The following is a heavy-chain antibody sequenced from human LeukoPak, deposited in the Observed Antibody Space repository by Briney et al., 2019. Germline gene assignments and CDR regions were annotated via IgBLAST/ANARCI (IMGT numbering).Heavy chain of an antibody. J-gene: IGHJ4*02. V-gene: IGHV1-2*02. D-gene: IGHD2-21*01. Sequence: GASVKVSCKASGYIFSDYYTHWVRQAPGRGFEWMGWISRYSGATKLAQKFQGRVTLTRDTSISTAYVELSNLASDDTGVYYCVSRAGGNSDVASFDYWGQGTLVIVSS. CDR1: GYIFSDYY. CDR2: ISRYSGAT. CDR3: VSRAGGNSDVASFDY.